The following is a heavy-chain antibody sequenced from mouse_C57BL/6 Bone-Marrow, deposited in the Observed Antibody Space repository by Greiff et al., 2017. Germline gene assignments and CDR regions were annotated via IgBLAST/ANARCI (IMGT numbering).Heavy chain of an antibody. Sequence: EVMLVESGGGLVQPGGSLKLSCAASGFTFSDYYMYWVRQTPEKRLEWVAYISNGGGSTYYPDTVKGRFTISRDNAKNTLYLQMSRLKSEDTAMYYCARTTTVVARAMDYWGQGTSVTVSS. CDR1: GFTFSDYY. V-gene: IGHV5-12*01. D-gene: IGHD1-1*01. CDR2: ISNGGGST. CDR3: ARTTTVVARAMDY. J-gene: IGHJ4*01.